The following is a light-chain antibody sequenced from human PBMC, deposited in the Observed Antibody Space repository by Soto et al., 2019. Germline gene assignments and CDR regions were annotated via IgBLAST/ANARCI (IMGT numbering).Light chain of an antibody. V-gene: IGLV2-14*01. CDR1: SSDVGDYNY. Sequence: QSALTHPASVSGSPVQSITISCTGTSSDVGDYNYISWYQQVPGKAPKVLIYEVSNRPSGVSNRFSGSKSGITAYLTISGLQAEDEADYYCSSYTSSSTYVFGTGTKVTVL. CDR2: EVS. J-gene: IGLJ1*01. CDR3: SSYTSSSTYV.